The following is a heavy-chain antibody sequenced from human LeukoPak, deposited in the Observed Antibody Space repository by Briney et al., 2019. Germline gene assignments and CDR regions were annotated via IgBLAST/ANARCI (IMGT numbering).Heavy chain of an antibody. V-gene: IGHV1-3*01. CDR1: GYTFTSYA. Sequence: ASVKVSCKASGYTFTSYAMHWVRQAPGQRLEWMGWINAGNGNTKYSQKFQGRVTITRDMSTSTAYMELSSLRSEDTAVYYCAAGVGSSWDGIYYYYGMDVWGQGTTVTVSS. CDR3: AAGVGSSWDGIYYYYGMDV. D-gene: IGHD6-13*01. CDR2: INAGNGNT. J-gene: IGHJ6*02.